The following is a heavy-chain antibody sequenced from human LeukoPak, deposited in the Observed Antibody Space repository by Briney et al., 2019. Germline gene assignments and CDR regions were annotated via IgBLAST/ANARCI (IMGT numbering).Heavy chain of an antibody. CDR1: GFTFSSYA. CDR3: AKDAAAAGYFDY. J-gene: IGHJ4*02. Sequence: GSLRLSCAASGFTFSSYAMNWVRQAPGKGLEWVSAISGRGGSTYYADSVKGRFTISRANSKNTLYLQMNSLRAEDTAVYYCAKDAAAAGYFDYWGQGTLVTVPS. CDR2: ISGRGGST. D-gene: IGHD6-13*01. V-gene: IGHV3-23*01.